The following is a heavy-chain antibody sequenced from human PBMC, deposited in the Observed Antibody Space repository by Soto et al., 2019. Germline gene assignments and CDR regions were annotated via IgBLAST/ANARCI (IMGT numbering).Heavy chain of an antibody. CDR1: GGSFSGYY. J-gene: IGHJ4*02. CDR3: ARGGYDFWSGRPYYFDY. Sequence: SETLSLTCAVYGGSFSGYYWSWIRQPPGKGLEWIGEINHSGSTNYNPSLKSRVTISVDTSKNQFSLKLSSVTAADTAVYYCARGGYDFWSGRPYYFDYCGQGPLVTVYS. D-gene: IGHD3-3*01. V-gene: IGHV4-34*01. CDR2: INHSGST.